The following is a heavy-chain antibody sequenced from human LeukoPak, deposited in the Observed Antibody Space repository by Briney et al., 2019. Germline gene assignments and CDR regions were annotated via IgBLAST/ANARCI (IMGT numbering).Heavy chain of an antibody. Sequence: ASVKVSCKASGYTFTSYDINWVRQATGQGLEWMGWMNPNSGNTGYAQKFQGRVTMTTDTSTSTAYMELRSLRSDDTAVYYCARSGIYYDSTYYYYMDVWGKGTTVTVSS. J-gene: IGHJ6*03. V-gene: IGHV1-8*01. CDR1: GYTFTSYD. CDR2: MNPNSGNT. CDR3: ARSGIYYDSTYYYYMDV. D-gene: IGHD3-22*01.